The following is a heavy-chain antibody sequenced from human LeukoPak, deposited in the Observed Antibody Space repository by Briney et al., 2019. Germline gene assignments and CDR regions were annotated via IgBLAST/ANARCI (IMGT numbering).Heavy chain of an antibody. CDR3: AIPWETTNAFDI. Sequence: SETLSLTCAVYGGSFSGYYWSWIRQPPGKGPEWIGEINHSGSTNYNPSLKSRVTISVDTSKNQFSLKLSSVTAADTAVYYCAIPWETTNAFDIWGQGTMVTVSS. CDR1: GGSFSGYY. D-gene: IGHD1-26*01. J-gene: IGHJ3*02. CDR2: INHSGST. V-gene: IGHV4-34*01.